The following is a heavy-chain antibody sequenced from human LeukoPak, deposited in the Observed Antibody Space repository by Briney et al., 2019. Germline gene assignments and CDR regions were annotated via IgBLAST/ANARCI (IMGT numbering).Heavy chain of an antibody. D-gene: IGHD5-18*01. J-gene: IGHJ5*02. CDR3: ARGGYSYGNNWFDP. V-gene: IGHV4-39*07. CDR1: GDSISSYY. Sequence: PSETLSLTCSVSGDSISSYYWGWIRQPPGKGLEWLGSIYYSGSTYYNPSLKSRVTVSVDTSKNQFSLKLSSVTAADTAVYYCARGGYSYGNNWFDPWGQGTLVTVSS. CDR2: IYYSGST.